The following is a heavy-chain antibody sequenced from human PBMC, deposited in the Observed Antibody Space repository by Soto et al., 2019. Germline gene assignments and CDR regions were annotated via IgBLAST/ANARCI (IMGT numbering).Heavy chain of an antibody. CDR2: ISGYNGDT. J-gene: IGHJ6*02. D-gene: IGHD2-8*01. CDR3: AKNGQPPYYYYGLDV. Sequence: QGQLVQSGGEVKKSGASVKVSCKASGYTFSRYGISWVRQAPGQGLEWMGWISGYNGDTNYAQKFQGRVTMTIDTSTTTAYMELRSLTSDVTAVYYCAKNGQPPYYYYGLDVWGQGTTVTVSS. CDR1: GYTFSRYG. V-gene: IGHV1-18*01.